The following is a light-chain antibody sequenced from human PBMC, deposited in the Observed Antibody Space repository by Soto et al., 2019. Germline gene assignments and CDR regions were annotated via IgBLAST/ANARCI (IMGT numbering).Light chain of an antibody. CDR1: QSITTY. CDR2: AAA. CDR3: QQAYGAPPT. Sequence: DIDMTQSPSSLSASLGDIVTITWRASQSITTYLNWYQQTSGEAPKLLIYAAARLQTGVPSRFSGSGSGTDFTLTISSLQPEDFATYYCQQAYGAPPTFGQGTKVDIK. V-gene: IGKV1-39*01. J-gene: IGKJ1*01.